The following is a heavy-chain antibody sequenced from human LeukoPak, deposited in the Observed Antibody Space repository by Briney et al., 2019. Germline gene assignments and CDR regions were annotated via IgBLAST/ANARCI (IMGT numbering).Heavy chain of an antibody. J-gene: IGHJ6*02. CDR1: GDSLSKYF. D-gene: IGHD3-22*01. Sequence: PSETLSLTCSVSGDSLSKYFWSWIRQSPGKGLEWIGYIYYSGSTNYNPSLKSRVTISVDTSKNQFSLKLSSVTAADTAVYYCASTDSSGYYINYGMDVWGQGTTVTVSS. CDR3: ASTDSSGYYINYGMDV. CDR2: IYYSGST. V-gene: IGHV4-59*01.